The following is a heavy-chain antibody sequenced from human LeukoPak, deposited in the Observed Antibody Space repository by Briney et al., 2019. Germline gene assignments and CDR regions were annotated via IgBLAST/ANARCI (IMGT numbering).Heavy chain of an antibody. J-gene: IGHJ4*02. V-gene: IGHV3-23*01. Sequence: PGASLRLSCAASGFPFSSSAMSWVRQATGKGLKGLSGLHRSGGDTYYADYGKVRFTISRANSKNTLHLRMTSLRAEDTAIYYCAKAESNTNGLFHCWGQGTLVTVSS. CDR2: LHRSGGDT. D-gene: IGHD2-8*01. CDR3: AKAESNTNGLFHC. CDR1: GFPFSSSA.